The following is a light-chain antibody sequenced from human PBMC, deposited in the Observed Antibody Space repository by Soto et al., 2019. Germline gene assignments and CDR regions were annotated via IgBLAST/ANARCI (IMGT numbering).Light chain of an antibody. V-gene: IGLV4-60*02. CDR2: LEGSGSY. Sequence: QPVLTQSSSASASLGSSVKLTCTLSRGHSTYIIAWHQQQPGKAPRYLMKLEGSGSYNKGSGIPDRFSGSSSGADRYLTISNLQFEDEADYYCETWDTNVVVFGGGTKLTVL. CDR1: RGHSTYI. CDR3: ETWDTNVVV. J-gene: IGLJ2*01.